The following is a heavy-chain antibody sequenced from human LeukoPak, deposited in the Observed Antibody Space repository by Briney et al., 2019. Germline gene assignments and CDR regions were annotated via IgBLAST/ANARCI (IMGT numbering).Heavy chain of an antibody. CDR2: ISSSSSYI. CDR3: ARGERWFGELLGIDY. J-gene: IGHJ4*02. V-gene: IGHV3-21*01. Sequence: GGSLRLSCAASGFTFSSYSTNWVRQAPGKGLEWVSSISSSSSYIYYADSVKGRFTISRDNAKNSLYLQMNSLRAEDTAVYYCARGERWFGELLGIDYWGQGTLVTVSS. D-gene: IGHD3-10*01. CDR1: GFTFSSYS.